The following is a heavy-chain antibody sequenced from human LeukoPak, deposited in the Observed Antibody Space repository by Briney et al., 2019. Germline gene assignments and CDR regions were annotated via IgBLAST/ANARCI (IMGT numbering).Heavy chain of an antibody. CDR3: ASRTRSAGGYYYYYMDV. D-gene: IGHD2-8*02. J-gene: IGHJ6*03. CDR2: ISYDGSNK. Sequence: PGGSLRLSCAASGFTFSSYAMHWVRQAPGKGLEWVAVISYDGSNKYYADSVKGRFTISRDNSKNTLYLQMNSLRAEDTAVYYRASRTRSAGGYYYYYMDVWGKGTTVTVSS. V-gene: IGHV3-30*01. CDR1: GFTFSSYA.